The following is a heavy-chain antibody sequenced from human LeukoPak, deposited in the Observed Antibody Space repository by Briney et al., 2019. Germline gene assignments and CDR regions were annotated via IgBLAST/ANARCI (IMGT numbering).Heavy chain of an antibody. D-gene: IGHD6-19*01. CDR3: ARHAPSDTTGWYYFDY. V-gene: IGHV4-59*08. CDR1: GGSISTYY. Sequence: SETLSLTCTVSGGSISTYYWSWIRQLPGKGLEWIGYIYYSGSTAYNPSLKSRVTISVDTSKSQFSLKLSSVTAADTAVYYCARHAPSDTTGWYYFDYWGRGTLVTVSS. J-gene: IGHJ4*02. CDR2: IYYSGST.